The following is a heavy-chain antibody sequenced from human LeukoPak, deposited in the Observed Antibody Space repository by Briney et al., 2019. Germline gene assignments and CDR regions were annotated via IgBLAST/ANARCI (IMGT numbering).Heavy chain of an antibody. D-gene: IGHD3-3*01. CDR1: GFTFSSHW. CDR3: ARGGDFWSGPYDY. J-gene: IGHJ4*02. CDR2: INSDGSSI. Sequence: GGSLRLSCAASGFTFSSHWMHWVRQAPGKGLVWVSRINSDGSSISYADSVKGRFTISRDNAKNTLYLQMNSLRAEDTAVYYCARGGDFWSGPYDYWGQGTLVTVSS. V-gene: IGHV3-74*01.